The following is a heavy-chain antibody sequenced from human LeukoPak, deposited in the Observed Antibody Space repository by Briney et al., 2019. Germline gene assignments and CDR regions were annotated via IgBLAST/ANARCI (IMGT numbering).Heavy chain of an antibody. CDR3: ARGGYGDYLSFDS. CDR2: INPSGGST. D-gene: IGHD4-17*01. CDR1: GYTFTSYY. Sequence: GASVKVSCKASGYTFTSYYMHWVRQAPGQGLEWMGIINPSGGSTSYSQKFQGRVTTTRDMSTSTVYMELSSLRSEDTAVYYCARGGYGDYLSFDSWGQGTLVTVSS. V-gene: IGHV1-46*01. J-gene: IGHJ4*02.